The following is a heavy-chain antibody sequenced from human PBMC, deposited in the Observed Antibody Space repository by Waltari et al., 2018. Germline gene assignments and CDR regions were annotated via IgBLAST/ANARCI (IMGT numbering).Heavy chain of an antibody. CDR2: IYTSGST. D-gene: IGHD2-2*01. V-gene: IGHV4-4*07. J-gene: IGHJ6*03. CDR1: GGSISSYY. Sequence: QVQLQESGPGLVKPSETLSLTCTVSGGSISSYYWSWIRQPDGKGLEWIGRIYTSGSTNYNPSLKSRVTMSVDTSKNQFSLKLSSVTAADTAVYYCAARYCSSTSCKSYYMDVWGKGTTVTISS. CDR3: AARYCSSTSCKSYYMDV.